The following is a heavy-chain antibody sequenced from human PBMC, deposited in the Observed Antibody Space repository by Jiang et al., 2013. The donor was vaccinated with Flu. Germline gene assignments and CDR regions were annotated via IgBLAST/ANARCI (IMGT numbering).Heavy chain of an antibody. D-gene: IGHD3-22*01. V-gene: IGHV7-4-1*02. J-gene: IGHJ5*02. CDR1: TSYA. CDR2: INTNTGNP. CDR3: ASDGGSGYYGWFDP. Sequence: TSYAMNWVRQAPGQGLEWMGWINTNTGNPTYAQGFTGRFVFSLDTSVSTAYLQISSLKAEDTAVYYCASDGGSGYYGWFDPWGQGTLVTVSS.